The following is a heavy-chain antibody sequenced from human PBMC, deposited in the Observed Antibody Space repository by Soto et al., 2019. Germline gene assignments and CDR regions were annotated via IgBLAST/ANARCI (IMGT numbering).Heavy chain of an antibody. CDR3: ARDPLRTGGYYYGMDV. J-gene: IGHJ6*02. CDR2: IWYDGSNK. V-gene: IGHV3-33*01. D-gene: IGHD3-16*01. CDR1: GFTFSSYG. Sequence: GGSLRLSCAASGFTFSSYGMHWVRQAPGKGLEWVAVIWYDGSNKYYADSVKGRFTISRDNSKNTLYLQMNSLRAEDTAVYYCARDPLRTGGYYYGMDVWGQGTTVTVSS.